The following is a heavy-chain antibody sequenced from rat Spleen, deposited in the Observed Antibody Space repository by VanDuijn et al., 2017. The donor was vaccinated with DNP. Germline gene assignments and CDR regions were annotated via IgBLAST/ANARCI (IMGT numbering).Heavy chain of an antibody. V-gene: IGHV5-25*01. Sequence: EVQLVESGGGLVQPGRSLKLSCAASGFTFSDYNMAWVRQAPTKGLEWVASINTGGTNTYYRDSVKGRFTISRDNAKNTLYLQMNSLRSEDTATYYCARGGRSYFDYWGQGVMVTVSS. J-gene: IGHJ2*01. D-gene: IGHD1-11*01. CDR3: ARGGRSYFDY. CDR2: INTGGTNT. CDR1: GFTFSDYN.